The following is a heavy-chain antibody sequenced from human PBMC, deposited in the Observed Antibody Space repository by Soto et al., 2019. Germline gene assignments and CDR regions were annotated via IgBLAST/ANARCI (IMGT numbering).Heavy chain of an antibody. CDR3: AKDLGKGGGSVLGN. D-gene: IGHD2-15*01. Sequence: EVQLLESGGGLVQPGESLRLSCAASGGTFGSYAMSWVRQAPGKGLEWVAAISGRGDNTYYTDSVKGRFTISRDNSRNTLHLQMNSLRAEDTAVDFCAKDLGKGGGSVLGNCGRGIPVTVSS. J-gene: IGHJ4*02. CDR1: GGTFGSYA. V-gene: IGHV3-23*01. CDR2: ISGRGDNT.